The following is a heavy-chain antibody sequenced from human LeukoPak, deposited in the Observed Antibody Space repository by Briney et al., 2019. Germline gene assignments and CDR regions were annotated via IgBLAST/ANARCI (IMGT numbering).Heavy chain of an antibody. D-gene: IGHD3-22*01. CDR3: ARSASYDRSGHYDH. V-gene: IGHV3-48*03. CDR2: ISSSDSTI. CDR1: GFTFSSYE. J-gene: IGHJ4*02. Sequence: PGGSLRLSCAASGFTFSSYEMNWVRQAPGKGLEWVSYISSSDSTIYYADSVKGRFTISRDTSKNTLYLQMNNLRVEDTAVFYCARSASYDRSGHYDHWGQGTLVTVSS.